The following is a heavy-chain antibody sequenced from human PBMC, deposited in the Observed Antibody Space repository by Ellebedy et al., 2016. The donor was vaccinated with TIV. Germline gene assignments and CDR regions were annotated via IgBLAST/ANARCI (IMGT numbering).Heavy chain of an antibody. CDR2: INMNTGNP. CDR3: ARDSRYNWNDWDYYHMDV. D-gene: IGHD1-1*01. V-gene: IGHV7-4-1*02. CDR1: GYTFTAYP. Sequence: ASVKVSCKASGYTFTAYPMNWVRQAPGQGLEWLGWINMNTGNPTYAQGFTGRFVLSLDTSVSTAYLQISSLKAEDTAVYYCARDSRYNWNDWDYYHMDVWGKGTTVTVSS. J-gene: IGHJ6*03.